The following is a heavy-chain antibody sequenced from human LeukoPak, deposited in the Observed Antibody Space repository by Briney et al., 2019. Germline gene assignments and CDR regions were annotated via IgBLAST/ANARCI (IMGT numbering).Heavy chain of an antibody. CDR3: ARGGRHYYDSSGYFDP. CDR1: GYTFTGYY. Sequence: ASVKVSCKASGYTFTGYYMHWVRQAPGQGLEWMGWINPNSGGTNYAQKFQGRVTMTRDTSISTAYMELSRLRSDDTAVYYCARGGRHYYDSSGYFDPWGQGTLVTVSS. CDR2: INPNSGGT. J-gene: IGHJ5*02. V-gene: IGHV1-2*02. D-gene: IGHD3-22*01.